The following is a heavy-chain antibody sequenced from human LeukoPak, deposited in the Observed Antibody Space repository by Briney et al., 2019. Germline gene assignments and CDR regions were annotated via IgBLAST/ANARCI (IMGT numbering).Heavy chain of an antibody. V-gene: IGHV1-2*02. J-gene: IGHJ4*02. D-gene: IGHD2-15*01. CDR1: GYTFTGDY. CDR2: INPNSGGT. CDR3: ARAGSSSRWVNDY. Sequence: ASVKVSCKASGYTFTGDYMHWVRQAPGQGLEWMGWINPNSGGTNYAQKFQGGVTMTRDTSISTAYMELSRLRSDDTAVFYCARAGSSSRWVNDYWGQGTLVTVSS.